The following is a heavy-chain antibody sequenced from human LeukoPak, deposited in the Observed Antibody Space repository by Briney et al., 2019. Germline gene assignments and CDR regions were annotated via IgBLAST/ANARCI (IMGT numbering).Heavy chain of an antibody. Sequence: GGSLRLSCAASVFTFGSYAMSWVRQAPGKGLEWVSAISGNSEYTYYADSVKGRFTISRDNSKRTLFLQMNSLRAEDTAVYYCAGTRYSSGLGPFDYWGQGTLVTVSS. CDR2: ISGNSEYT. CDR1: VFTFGSYA. CDR3: AGTRYSSGLGPFDY. J-gene: IGHJ4*02. V-gene: IGHV3-23*01. D-gene: IGHD6-19*01.